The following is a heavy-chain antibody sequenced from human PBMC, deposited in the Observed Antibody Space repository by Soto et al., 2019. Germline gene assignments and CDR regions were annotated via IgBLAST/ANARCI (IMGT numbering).Heavy chain of an antibody. Sequence: QVQLVESGGGVVQPGRSLRLSCAASGFSFNSYGMHWFRQAPGKGLEWVAIIWYDRSNMYYGDSVKGRFTISRENSKKMVNRQPDSRRVVDTAIFYCARDGAFGENSAWWFDLWGRGTLVTVSS. J-gene: IGHJ2*01. CDR1: GFSFNSYG. CDR3: ARDGAFGENSAWWFDL. V-gene: IGHV3-33*01. CDR2: IWYDRSNM. D-gene: IGHD3-10*01.